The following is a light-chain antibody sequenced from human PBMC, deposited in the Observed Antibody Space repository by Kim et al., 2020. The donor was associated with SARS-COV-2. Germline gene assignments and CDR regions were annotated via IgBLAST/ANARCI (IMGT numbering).Light chain of an antibody. J-gene: IGKJ2*01. CDR3: QQYYSPFLFT. CDR1: QNIVNW. Sequence: DVQLTQSPSTLSASVGDRVTITCRASQNIVNWLTWYQKKPGKAPNLLIYKASTLASGVPSRFSGSGSGTEFTLTINSLQPDDFATYYCQQYYSPFLFTFGQGTKLEI. CDR2: KAS. V-gene: IGKV1-5*03.